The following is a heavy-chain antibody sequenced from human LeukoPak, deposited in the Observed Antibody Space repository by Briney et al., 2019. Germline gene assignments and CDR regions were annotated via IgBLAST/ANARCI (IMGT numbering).Heavy chain of an antibody. Sequence: GGSLRLSCAASGFTFSSSGMHWVRQAPGKGLEWVAVILYNGSNKYYADSVKGRFTISRDNSKNSLYLQMNSLRVEDTAVYYCARAGGYCSGGSCYRGYSWFDPWGQGTLVTVSS. V-gene: IGHV3-33*01. D-gene: IGHD2-15*01. J-gene: IGHJ5*02. CDR2: ILYNGSNK. CDR3: ARAGGYCSGGSCYRGYSWFDP. CDR1: GFTFSSSG.